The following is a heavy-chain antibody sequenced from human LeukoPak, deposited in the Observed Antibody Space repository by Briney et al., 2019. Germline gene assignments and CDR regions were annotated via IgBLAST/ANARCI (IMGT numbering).Heavy chain of an antibody. Sequence: SETLSLTCTVSGGSISSYYWSWIRQPPGKGLEWIGYLYYSGSTNYNPSLKSRLTISLDTSKNQLSLKLSSVTAADTAVYYCASGTYFNWFDPWGQGTLVTVSS. D-gene: IGHD1-26*01. CDR3: ASGTYFNWFDP. CDR2: LYYSGST. CDR1: GGSISSYY. J-gene: IGHJ5*02. V-gene: IGHV4-59*01.